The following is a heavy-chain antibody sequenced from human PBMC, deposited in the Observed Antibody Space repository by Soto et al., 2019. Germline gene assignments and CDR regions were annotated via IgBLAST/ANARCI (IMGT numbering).Heavy chain of an antibody. J-gene: IGHJ5*02. CDR1: GFTFSDFA. Sequence: GGSLRLSCEASGFTFSDFAMTWVRQGPGKGLEWVSSIGSHISGGVGTTFYADSVKGRFTISRDNSKNTVFLHVNSLRAEDTAIYYCTSDTFGLRDTWGQGTLVTVSS. CDR2: IGSHISGGVGTT. D-gene: IGHD3-16*01. V-gene: IGHV3-23*01. CDR3: TSDTFGLRDT.